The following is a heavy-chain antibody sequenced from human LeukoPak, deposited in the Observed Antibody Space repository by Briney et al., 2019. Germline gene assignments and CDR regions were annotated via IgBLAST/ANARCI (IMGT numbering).Heavy chain of an antibody. D-gene: IGHD2-15*01. CDR3: ARDLRDCSGGSCYTYNWFDP. CDR1: GFTVSSNY. J-gene: IGHJ5*02. Sequence: GGSLRLSCAASGFTVSSNYMSWVRQAPGKGLEWVSGINWNGGSTGYADSVKGRFTISRDNAKNSLYLQMNSLRAEDTALYYCARDLRDCSGGSCYTYNWFDPWGQGTLVTVSS. V-gene: IGHV3-20*04. CDR2: INWNGGST.